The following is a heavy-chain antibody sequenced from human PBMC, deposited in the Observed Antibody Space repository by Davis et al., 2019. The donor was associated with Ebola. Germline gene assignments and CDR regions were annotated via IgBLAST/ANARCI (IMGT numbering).Heavy chain of an antibody. CDR2: MSYDGVSK. CDR3: VKGGSYYGSGSYWVRYYGMDV. V-gene: IGHV3-30*04. Sequence: GESLKISCAASTVTFGVDAMSWVRQAPGKGLEWVAIMSYDGVSKYYADSVRGRFTISRDNSKNTVYLQVNSLTTEDTAVYYCVKGGSYYGSGSYWVRYYGMDVWGQGTTVTVSS. CDR1: TVTFGVDA. D-gene: IGHD3-10*01. J-gene: IGHJ6*02.